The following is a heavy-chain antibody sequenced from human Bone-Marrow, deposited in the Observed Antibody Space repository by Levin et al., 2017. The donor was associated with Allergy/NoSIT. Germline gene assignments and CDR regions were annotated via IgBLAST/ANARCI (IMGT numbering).Heavy chain of an antibody. V-gene: IGHV3-23*01. Sequence: GGSLRLSCAASGFTFSTYAMSWVRQAPGKGLEWVSGISGSGGRIYHADSVKGRFTISRDNSKNTLYLQMNSLRAEETAVYYCAKEESAAGHYFDYWGQGTLVTVSS. CDR3: AKEESAAGHYFDY. CDR2: ISGSGGRI. CDR1: GFTFSTYA. D-gene: IGHD6-13*01. J-gene: IGHJ4*02.